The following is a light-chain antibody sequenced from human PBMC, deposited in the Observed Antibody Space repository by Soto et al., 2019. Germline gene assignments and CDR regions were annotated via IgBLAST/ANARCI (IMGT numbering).Light chain of an antibody. V-gene: IGLV2-14*01. CDR3: CSYTSSSIRV. J-gene: IGLJ3*02. Sequence: QSALTQPASVSGSPGQSITISCTGSSSDVGGYNHVSWYQQHPGKAPKLIIYEVRNRPSGVSNRLSGSKSGNTASLTISGLQPDDEADYYCCSYTSSSIRVFGGGTKLTVL. CDR2: EVR. CDR1: SSDVGGYNH.